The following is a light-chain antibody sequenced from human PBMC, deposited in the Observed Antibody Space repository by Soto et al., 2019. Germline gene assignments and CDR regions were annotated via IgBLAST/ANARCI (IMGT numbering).Light chain of an antibody. Sequence: QSALTQPASVSGSPGQSITISCSGTSRDIGAYNLVSWYQQPPGKAPKLLIYEVRNRPSGISYRFSGSQSGTTASLTISSLLPEDEADYYCSAYTSRSTLVFGGGTQLTVL. CDR1: SRDIGAYNL. V-gene: IGLV2-14*01. CDR2: EVR. CDR3: SAYTSRSTLV. J-gene: IGLJ2*01.